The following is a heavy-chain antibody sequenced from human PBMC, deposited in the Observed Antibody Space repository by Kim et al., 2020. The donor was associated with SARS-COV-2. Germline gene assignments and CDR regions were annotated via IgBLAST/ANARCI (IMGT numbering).Heavy chain of an antibody. J-gene: IGHJ6*02. CDR2: INPSGGST. V-gene: IGHV1-46*01. CDR3: ACSITMVRGSGTNYYYYYGMDV. D-gene: IGHD3-10*01. CDR1: GYTFTSYY. Sequence: ASVKVSCKASGYTFTSYYMHWVRQAPGQGLEWMGIINPSGGSTSYAQKFQGRVTMTRDTSTSTVYMELSSLRSEDTAVYYCACSITMVRGSGTNYYYYYGMDVWGQGTTVTVSS.